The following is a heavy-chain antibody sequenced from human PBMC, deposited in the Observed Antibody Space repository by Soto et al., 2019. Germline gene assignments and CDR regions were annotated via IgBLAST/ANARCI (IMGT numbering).Heavy chain of an antibody. CDR1: GGSISSGGYY. CDR2: IYYSGST. J-gene: IGHJ4*02. CDR3: ARLDSIADQYFDY. D-gene: IGHD6-6*01. V-gene: IGHV4-31*03. Sequence: QVQLQESGPGLVKPSQTLSLTCTVSGGSISSGGYYWSWIRQHPGKGLEWIGYIYYSGSTYYNPSLKSRVXPSXDXSKNQFSLKLSSVTAADTAVYYCARLDSIADQYFDYWGQGTLVTVSS.